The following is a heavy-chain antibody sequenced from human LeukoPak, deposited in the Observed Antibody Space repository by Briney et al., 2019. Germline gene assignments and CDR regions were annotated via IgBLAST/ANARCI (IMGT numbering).Heavy chain of an antibody. Sequence: GASVKVSCKASGGTFISYAISWVRQAPGQGLEWMGGIIPIFGTANYAQKFQGRVTITTDESTSTAYMELSSLRSEDTAVYYCARALGMDYAFDIWGQGTMVTVSS. J-gene: IGHJ3*02. V-gene: IGHV1-69*05. D-gene: IGHD7-27*01. CDR3: ARALGMDYAFDI. CDR2: IIPIFGTA. CDR1: GGTFISYA.